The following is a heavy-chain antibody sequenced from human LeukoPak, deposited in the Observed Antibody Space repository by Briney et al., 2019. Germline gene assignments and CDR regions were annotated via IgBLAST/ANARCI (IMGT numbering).Heavy chain of an antibody. V-gene: IGHV4-61*02. CDR2: IYTSGST. Sequence: SETLSLTCTVSGGSISSGRYYWSWIRQPAGKGLEWIGRIYTSGSTNYNPSLKSRVTISVDTSKNQFSLKLSSVTAADTAVYYCARDKMDSSYYMDVWGKGTTVTISS. J-gene: IGHJ6*03. D-gene: IGHD6-19*01. CDR3: ARDKMDSSYYMDV. CDR1: GGSISSGRYY.